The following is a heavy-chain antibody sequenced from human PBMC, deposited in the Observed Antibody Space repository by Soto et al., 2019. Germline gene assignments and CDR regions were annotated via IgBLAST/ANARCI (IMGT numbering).Heavy chain of an antibody. D-gene: IGHD3-3*01. V-gene: IGHV3-73*01. J-gene: IGHJ3*01. CDR1: GFAFSGSA. CDR2: IRSKANSYTT. Sequence: EVQLVESGGGLVQPGGSLKLSCAASGFAFSGSAMHWVRQASGRGLEWIGRIRSKANSYTTAYAASLKGRFTVSRDDSKSTAYLHVSSLKTEDTAVYYCTRLGGWDAFDFWGQGTMVTVSS. CDR3: TRLGGWDAFDF.